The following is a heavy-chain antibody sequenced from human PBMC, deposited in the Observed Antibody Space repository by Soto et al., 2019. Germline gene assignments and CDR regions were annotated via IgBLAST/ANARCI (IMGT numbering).Heavy chain of an antibody. V-gene: IGHV1-3*01. CDR3: ARDDRSVSGVVTLDH. CDR2: TNEGSGNT. J-gene: IGHJ4*02. Sequence: ASVKVSCKATGYSFKNYAVHWLRQSAGQRLEWMGFTNEGSGNTRFSQKFQGRISITRDTSASTVYLDLSSLTSEDTAIYYCARDDRSVSGVVTLDHWGPGTLVTVSS. CDR1: GYSFKNYA. D-gene: IGHD3-3*01.